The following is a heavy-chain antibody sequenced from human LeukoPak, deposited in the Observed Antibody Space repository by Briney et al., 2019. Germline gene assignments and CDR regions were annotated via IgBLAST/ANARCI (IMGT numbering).Heavy chain of an antibody. CDR3: ARGRRRELWSGGRFDP. D-gene: IGHD3-10*01. V-gene: IGHV4-34*01. Sequence: SETLSLTCTVSGGSISSYYWSWIRQPPGKGLEWIGEINHSGSTNYNPSLKSRVTISVDTSKNQFSLKLSSVTAADTAVYYCARGRRRELWSGGRFDPWGQGTLVTVSS. J-gene: IGHJ5*02. CDR1: GGSISSYY. CDR2: INHSGST.